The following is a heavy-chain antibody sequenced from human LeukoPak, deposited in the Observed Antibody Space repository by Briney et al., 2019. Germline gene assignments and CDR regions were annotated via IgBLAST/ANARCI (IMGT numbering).Heavy chain of an antibody. CDR2: INPNSGGT. V-gene: IGHV1-2*02. CDR1: GYTFTGYY. J-gene: IGHJ5*02. Sequence: ASVKVSCKASGYTFTGYYMHWVRQAPGQGLEWMGWINPNSGGTNYAQKFQGRVTMTRDTSISAAYMELSRLRSDDTAVYYCARARVVVAARNWFDPWGQGTLVTVSS. CDR3: ARARVVVAARNWFDP. D-gene: IGHD2-15*01.